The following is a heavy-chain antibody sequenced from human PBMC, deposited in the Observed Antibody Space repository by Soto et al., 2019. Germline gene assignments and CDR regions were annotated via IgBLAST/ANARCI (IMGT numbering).Heavy chain of an antibody. V-gene: IGHV3-30-3*01. CDR1: GFTFSSYA. D-gene: IGHD5-18*01. J-gene: IGHJ4*02. Sequence: GGSLRLSCAASGFTFSSYAMHWVRQAPGKGLEWVAVISYDGSNKYYADSVKGRFTISRDNSKNTLYLQMNSLRAEDTAVYYCAKSQGGTQLWLSYFDYWGQGTLVTVSS. CDR3: AKSQGGTQLWLSYFDY. CDR2: ISYDGSNK.